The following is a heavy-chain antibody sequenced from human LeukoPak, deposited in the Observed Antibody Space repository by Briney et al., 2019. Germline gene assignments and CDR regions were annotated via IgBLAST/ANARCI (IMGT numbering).Heavy chain of an antibody. V-gene: IGHV3-23*01. D-gene: IGHD3-10*01. CDR1: GFIFSNYA. CDR3: AKDDRSVTMIRGVIITGFDY. J-gene: IGHJ4*02. CDR2: ISGSGTRT. Sequence: GGSLRLSCAASGFIFSNYAMSWVRQAPGKGLEWVSGISGSGTRTYYADSVKGRFTISRDNSENTLYLQMNSLRAEDTAVYYCAKDDRSVTMIRGVIITGFDYWGQGILVTVFS.